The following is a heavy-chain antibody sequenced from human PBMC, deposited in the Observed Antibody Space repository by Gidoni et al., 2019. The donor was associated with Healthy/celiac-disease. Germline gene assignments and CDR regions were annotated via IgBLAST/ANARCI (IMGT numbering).Heavy chain of an antibody. J-gene: IGHJ4*02. CDR3: ARGVYYDFWSGYYPKSYYYFDY. Sequence: QLQLQESGPGLVKPSETLSLTCTVSGGSISSRSYYWGWIRQPPGKGLEWIGSIYYSGSTYYNPSLKSRVTISVDTSKNQFSLKLSSVTAADTAVYYCARGVYYDFWSGYYPKSYYYFDYWGQGTLVTVSS. CDR2: IYYSGST. V-gene: IGHV4-39*01. CDR1: GGSISSRSYY. D-gene: IGHD3-3*01.